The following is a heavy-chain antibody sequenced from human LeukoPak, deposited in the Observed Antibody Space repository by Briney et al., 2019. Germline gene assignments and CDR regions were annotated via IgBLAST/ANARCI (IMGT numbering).Heavy chain of an antibody. V-gene: IGHV4-59*01. CDR3: ARSLYGSSPNPYYFDY. CDR2: IYYSGST. CDR1: GGSISSYY. J-gene: IGHJ4*02. D-gene: IGHD6-6*01. Sequence: SETLSLTCTVSGGSISSYYWSWIRQPPGKGLEWIGYIYYSGSTNYNPPLKSRVTISVDTSKNQFSLKLRSVTAADTAVYYCARSLYGSSPNPYYFDYWGQGTLVTVSS.